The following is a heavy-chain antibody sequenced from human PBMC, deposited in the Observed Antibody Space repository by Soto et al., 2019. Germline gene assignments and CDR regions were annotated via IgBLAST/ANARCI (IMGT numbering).Heavy chain of an antibody. V-gene: IGHV1-69*01. Sequence: QVQLVQSGAEVKKPGSSVKVSCKASGGTFSSYAISWVRQAPGQGLEWMGGIIPISGTANYAQKFQGRVTITAEEATRTAYMEPSGLRSEDTAVYYCARSQGSSTSLEIYYYYYYGMDVWGQGTTVTVSS. CDR2: IIPISGTA. D-gene: IGHD2-2*01. CDR3: ARSQGSSTSLEIYYYYYYGMDV. J-gene: IGHJ6*02. CDR1: GGTFSSYA.